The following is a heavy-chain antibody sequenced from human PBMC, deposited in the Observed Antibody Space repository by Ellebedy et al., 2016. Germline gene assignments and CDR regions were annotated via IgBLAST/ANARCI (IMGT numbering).Heavy chain of an antibody. CDR3: AKGGWFGELHRVDD. CDR2: ISSDGSDY. CDR1: GFTFSGNV. D-gene: IGHD3-10*01. V-gene: IGHV3-30*18. Sequence: GGSLRLXXAASGFTFSGNVMHWVRQAPGKGLEWVAFISSDGSDYKYVDSVKGRFTISRDNPKNTLYLQMDSLRIEDTAVYYCAKGGWFGELHRVDDWGQGTQVSVSS. J-gene: IGHJ4*02.